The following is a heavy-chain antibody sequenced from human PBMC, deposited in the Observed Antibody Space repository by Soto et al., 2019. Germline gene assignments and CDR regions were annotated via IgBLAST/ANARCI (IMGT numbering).Heavy chain of an antibody. D-gene: IGHD2-21*01. Sequence: PGGSMRLACATSGFTFNDYYMSWIRQAPGKGLEWLSHISPKSTYRNYADSVKGRFTISRDNTKSSLFLQMNSLGVDDTAVYYCARGGGGGLFEHWGQGVLVTASS. V-gene: IGHV3-11*06. CDR1: GFTFNDYY. CDR3: ARGGGGGLFEH. J-gene: IGHJ4*02. CDR2: ISPKSTYR.